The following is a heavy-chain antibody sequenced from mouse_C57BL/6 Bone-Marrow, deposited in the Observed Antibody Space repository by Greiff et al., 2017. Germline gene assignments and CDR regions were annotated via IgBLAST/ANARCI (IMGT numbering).Heavy chain of an antibody. Sequence: VMLVESGPELVKPGASVKISCKASGYAFSSSWMNWVKQRPGKGLEWIGRIYPGDGDTNYNGKFKGKATLTADKSSSTAYMPLSSLTSEDSAVYFCARSEYYGFYAMDYWGQGTSVTVSS. CDR2: IYPGDGDT. CDR1: GYAFSSSW. J-gene: IGHJ4*01. V-gene: IGHV1-82*01. D-gene: IGHD1-1*01. CDR3: ARSEYYGFYAMDY.